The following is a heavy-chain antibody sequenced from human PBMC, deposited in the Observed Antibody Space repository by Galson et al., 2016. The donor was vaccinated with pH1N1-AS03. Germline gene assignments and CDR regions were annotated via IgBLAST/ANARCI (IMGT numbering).Heavy chain of an antibody. CDR3: ARHSHSTRGSTSARDAALPGGWRWGAVKATDSGVCYSAWPCSTGYRFHFNDVGG. CDR2: FHPGDSDT. Sequence: QSGAEVKKPGESLNISCQGSGYTFSTYYIAWVRQMPGKGLEWMGIFHPGDSDTKYNPSFQGLVTMSADKSTNTAYLHWSSLKASDTAIYYCARHSHSTRGSTSARDAALPGGWRWGAVKATDSGVCYSAWPCSTGYRFHFNDVGGRGRATTVTVAS. V-gene: IGHV5-51*01. CDR1: GYTFSTYY. J-gene: IGHJ6*01. D-gene: IGHD3-22*01.